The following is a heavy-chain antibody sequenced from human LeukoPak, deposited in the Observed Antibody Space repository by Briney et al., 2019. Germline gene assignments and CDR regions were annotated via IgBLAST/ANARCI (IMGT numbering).Heavy chain of an antibody. Sequence: GGSLRLSCAASGFTFSSYSMNWVRQAPGKGLEWVSSISSSSSYIYYADSVKGRFTISRDNAKNSLYLQMNSLRAEDTAVYYCARPAEMGSPPASNWFDPWGQGTLVTVSS. CDR1: GFTFSSYS. V-gene: IGHV3-21*01. CDR2: ISSSSSYI. J-gene: IGHJ5*02. CDR3: ARPAEMGSPPASNWFDP. D-gene: IGHD5-24*01.